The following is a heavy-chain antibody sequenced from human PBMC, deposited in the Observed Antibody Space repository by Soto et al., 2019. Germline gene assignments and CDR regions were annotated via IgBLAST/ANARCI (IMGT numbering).Heavy chain of an antibody. V-gene: IGHV3-21*01. CDR3: ASTTVVAATFDF. CDR1: GFAFRSYN. J-gene: IGHJ4*02. Sequence: PGGSLRLSCGASGFAFRSYNMNWVRQAPGKGLEWVASISSGSSNIYYADSVNGRFTISRDNAKNSLYLQMDSLRAEDSAVYYCASTTVVAATFDFWGQGTLVTVSS. D-gene: IGHD2-15*01. CDR2: ISSGSSNI.